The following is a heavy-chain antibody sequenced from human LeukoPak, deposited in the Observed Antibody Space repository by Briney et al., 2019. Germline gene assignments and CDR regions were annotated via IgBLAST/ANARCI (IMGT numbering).Heavy chain of an antibody. Sequence: GGSLRLSCAVSGFTFSSNAMSWVRQAPGKGLEWVSAISGSGRSTSYADSVKGRFTISRDDSKNTLYLGMNSLRAEDTAVYYCAKAMATNLYYFDFWGQGTLVTVSS. CDR1: GFTFSSNA. V-gene: IGHV3-23*01. J-gene: IGHJ4*02. D-gene: IGHD5-24*01. CDR3: AKAMATNLYYFDF. CDR2: ISGSGRST.